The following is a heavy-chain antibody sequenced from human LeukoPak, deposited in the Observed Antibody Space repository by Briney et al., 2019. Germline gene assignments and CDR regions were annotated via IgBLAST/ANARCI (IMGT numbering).Heavy chain of an antibody. Sequence: ASVKVSCKASGYTFTSYAMHWVRQAPGQRLEWMGWINAGNGNTKYSQKFQGRVTITRDTSASTAYMELSSLRSEDTAVYCCARDAAAMVPYYFDYWGQGTLVTVSS. V-gene: IGHV1-3*01. CDR1: GYTFTSYA. J-gene: IGHJ4*02. CDR2: INAGNGNT. CDR3: ARDAAAMVPYYFDY. D-gene: IGHD5-18*01.